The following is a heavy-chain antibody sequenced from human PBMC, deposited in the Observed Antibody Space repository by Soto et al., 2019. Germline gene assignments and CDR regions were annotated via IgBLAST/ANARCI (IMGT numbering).Heavy chain of an antibody. CDR1: GFTFSSYG. CDR3: AKDLDILTGYYQPFDY. V-gene: IGHV3-30*18. CDR2: ISYDGSNK. Sequence: GGFLRLSCAASGFTFSSYGMHWVRQAPGKGLEWVAVISYDGSNKYYADSVKGRFTISRDNSKNTLYLQMNSLRAEDTAVYYCAKDLDILTGYYQPFDYWGQGTLVTVSS. D-gene: IGHD3-9*01. J-gene: IGHJ4*02.